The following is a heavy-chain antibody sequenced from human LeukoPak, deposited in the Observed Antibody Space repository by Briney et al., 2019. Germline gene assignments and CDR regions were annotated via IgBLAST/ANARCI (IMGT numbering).Heavy chain of an antibody. V-gene: IGHV3-20*04. D-gene: IGHD3-16*02. CDR3: ARRESSYQNYYYYYHMDV. J-gene: IGHJ6*03. CDR1: GFTFDDYG. CDR2: INWNGGNT. Sequence: GSLRLSCAASGFTFDDYGMSWVRQAPGKGLEWVSGINWNGGNTGYADSVKGRFTISRDNAKNSLYLQMNSLRAEDTALYYCARRESSYQNYYYYYHMDVWGKGTTVTVSS.